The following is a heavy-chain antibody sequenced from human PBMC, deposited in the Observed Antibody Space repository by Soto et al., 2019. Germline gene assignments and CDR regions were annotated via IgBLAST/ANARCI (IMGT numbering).Heavy chain of an antibody. V-gene: IGHV3-33*01. Sequence: QVQLVESGGGVVQPWRSLRLSCAASGFDFSNTGMHWVRQAPGKGLEWVAIIYSDGSKKYYADSVKGRFTVSRDNSKNMLYLQMSSLRADDTAIYYCASDAKEKDALGLELIVATGLGSWAQGALVTVSS. CDR1: GFDFSNTG. CDR3: ASDAKEKDALGLELIVATGLGS. CDR2: IYSDGSKK. J-gene: IGHJ1*01. D-gene: IGHD3-16*01.